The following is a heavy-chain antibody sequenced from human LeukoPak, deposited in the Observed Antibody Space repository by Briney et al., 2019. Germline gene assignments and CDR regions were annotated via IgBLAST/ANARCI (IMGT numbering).Heavy chain of an antibody. V-gene: IGHV6-1*01. Sequence: SQTLSLTCAISGDSVSSNSAAWNWISQSPSRGLEWLGRTYYRSKWYNDYAVSVKSRITINPDTSKSQFSLQLNSVTPEDTAVYYCAREMELRGGWFDPWGQGTLVTVSS. CDR2: TYYRSKWYN. D-gene: IGHD1-7*01. J-gene: IGHJ5*02. CDR3: AREMELRGGWFDP. CDR1: GDSVSSNSAA.